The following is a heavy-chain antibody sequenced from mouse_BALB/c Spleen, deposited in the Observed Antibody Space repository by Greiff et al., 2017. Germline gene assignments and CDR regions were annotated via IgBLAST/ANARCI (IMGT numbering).Heavy chain of an antibody. V-gene: IGHV5-12-2*01. D-gene: IGHD2-14*01. Sequence: DVKLVESGGGLVQPGGSLKLSCAASGFTFSSYTMSWVRQTPEKRLEWVAYISNGGGSTYYPDTVKGRFTISRDNAKNTLYLQMSSLKSEDTAMYYCARHRYDGTWFAYWGQGTLVTVSA. CDR1: GFTFSSYT. CDR2: ISNGGGST. J-gene: IGHJ3*01. CDR3: ARHRYDGTWFAY.